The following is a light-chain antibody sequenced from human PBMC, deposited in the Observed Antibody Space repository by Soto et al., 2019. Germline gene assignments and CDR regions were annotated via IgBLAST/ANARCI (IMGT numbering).Light chain of an antibody. CDR2: GAS. CDR1: QFVSSTY. V-gene: IGKV3-20*01. Sequence: EFSRTPSPSTLSSCPRARATLSCTASQFVSSTYLAWYQQKPGQAPRLLISGASSRATGIPDRFSGSGSATDFTLTISRLEPEDFALYYCQQYGSSPITFGQGTRLEIK. J-gene: IGKJ5*01. CDR3: QQYGSSPIT.